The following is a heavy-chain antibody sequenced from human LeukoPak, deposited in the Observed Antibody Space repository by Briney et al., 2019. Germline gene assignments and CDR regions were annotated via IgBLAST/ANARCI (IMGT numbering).Heavy chain of an antibody. J-gene: IGHJ4*02. Sequence: PSETLSLTCTVSGGSISSSSYYWGWICQPPGKGLEWIGSIYYSGSTYYNPSLKSRVTISVDTSKNQFSLKLSSVTAADTAVYYCASPIGRDGYESSIDYWGQGTLVTVSS. CDR1: GGSISSSSYY. CDR3: ASPIGRDGYESSIDY. D-gene: IGHD5-24*01. V-gene: IGHV4-39*01. CDR2: IYYSGST.